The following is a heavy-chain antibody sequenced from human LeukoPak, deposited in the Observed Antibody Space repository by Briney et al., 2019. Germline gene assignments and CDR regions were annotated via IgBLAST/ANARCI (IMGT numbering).Heavy chain of an antibody. J-gene: IGHJ4*02. CDR2: IYYSGST. D-gene: IGHD2-15*01. Sequence: SETLSLTCTVSGGSISGGGYYWGWLRQHPGKGMEWVGYIYYSGSTYYNPSLKSRVTISVDTSKNQFSLKLSPVTAAYTAVYNCARYFSGGSCQRVDYWGQGTLVTVSS. CDR3: ARYFSGGSCQRVDY. V-gene: IGHV4-31*03. CDR1: GGSISGGGYY.